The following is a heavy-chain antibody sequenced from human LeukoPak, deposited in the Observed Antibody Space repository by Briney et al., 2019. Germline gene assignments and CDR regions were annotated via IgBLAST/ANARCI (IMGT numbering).Heavy chain of an antibody. V-gene: IGHV1-46*01. Sequence: GASVKVSRKASGYTFTSYYMHWVRQAPGQGLEWMGIINPSGGSTSYAQKFQGRVTMTRDTSISTAYMELSRLRSDDTAVYSCARWSQGLLNNKISYNFDYWGQGTLVTVSS. D-gene: IGHD1/OR15-1a*01. CDR1: GYTFTSYY. CDR3: ARWSQGLLNNKISYNFDY. CDR2: INPSGGST. J-gene: IGHJ4*02.